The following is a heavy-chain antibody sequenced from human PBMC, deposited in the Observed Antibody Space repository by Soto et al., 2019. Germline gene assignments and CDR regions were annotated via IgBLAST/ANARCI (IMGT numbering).Heavy chain of an antibody. CDR3: ARDRYSYYDFWSGSLPYYYYGMDV. CDR1: GFSFSSVW. J-gene: IGHJ6*02. D-gene: IGHD3-3*01. V-gene: IGHV3-7*01. CDR2: IKQDGSEK. Sequence: HPGGSLRLSCAASGFSFSSVWMTWVRQAPGKGLEWVANIKQDGSEKYYVDSVKGRFTISRDNAKNSLYLQMNSLRAEDTAVYYCARDRYSYYDFWSGSLPYYYYGMDVWGQGTTVTVSS.